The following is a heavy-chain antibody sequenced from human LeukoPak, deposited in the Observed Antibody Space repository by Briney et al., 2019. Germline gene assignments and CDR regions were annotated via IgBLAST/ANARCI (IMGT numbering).Heavy chain of an antibody. J-gene: IGHJ6*02. CDR1: GYTFTSYG. Sequence: ASVKLSCTASGYTFTSYGISWVRQAPGQGLEWMGWISAYNGNTNYAQKLQGRVTMTTDKSTSTAYMELSSLRSEDTAVCYCARGGLLWFGELLRNYYYYGMDVWGQGTTVTVSS. CDR2: ISAYNGNT. D-gene: IGHD3-10*01. CDR3: ARGGLLWFGELLRNYYYYGMDV. V-gene: IGHV1-18*01.